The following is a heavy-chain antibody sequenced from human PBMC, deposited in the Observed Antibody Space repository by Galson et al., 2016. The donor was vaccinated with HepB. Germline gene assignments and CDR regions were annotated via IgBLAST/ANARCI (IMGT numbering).Heavy chain of an antibody. J-gene: IGHJ5*02. D-gene: IGHD1-1*01. V-gene: IGHV4-59*01. CDR3: ARFQMTTTYGFDP. Sequence: ETLSLTCSVSGGSISNYYWSWIRQPPGKGLEWIGFINYSGYPNYNPSLKSRVTISEDTFKNQFSLKFTSVTAADTAVYYCARFQMTTTYGFDPWGQGTLVTVSS. CDR1: GGSISNYY. CDR2: INYSGYP.